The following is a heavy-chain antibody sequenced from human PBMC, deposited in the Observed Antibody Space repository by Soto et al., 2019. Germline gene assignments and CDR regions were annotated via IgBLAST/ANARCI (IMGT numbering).Heavy chain of an antibody. CDR2: INPNSGGT. CDR3: AREEDSSSSAPIYYYYYYGMDV. Sequence: ASVKVSCKASGYTFTGYYMHWVRQAPGQGLEWMGWINPNSGGTNYAQKFQGRVTMTRDTSISTAYMGLSRLRSDDTAVYYCAREEDSSSSAPIYYYYYYGMDVWGQGTTVTVSS. CDR1: GYTFTGYY. D-gene: IGHD6-6*01. J-gene: IGHJ6*02. V-gene: IGHV1-2*02.